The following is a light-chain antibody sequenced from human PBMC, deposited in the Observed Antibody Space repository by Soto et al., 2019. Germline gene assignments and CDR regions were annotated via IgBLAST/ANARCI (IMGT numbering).Light chain of an antibody. CDR3: AAWDDSLSGPHWV. J-gene: IGLJ3*02. CDR2: RNN. CDR1: SSNIGSNY. Sequence: QLVLTQPPSASGTPGQRVTISCSGSSSNIGSNYVYWYQQLPGTAPKLLIYRNNQRPSGVPDRFSGSKSGTSASLAISGLRSEDEADYYCAAWDDSLSGPHWVFGGGTKLTVL. V-gene: IGLV1-47*01.